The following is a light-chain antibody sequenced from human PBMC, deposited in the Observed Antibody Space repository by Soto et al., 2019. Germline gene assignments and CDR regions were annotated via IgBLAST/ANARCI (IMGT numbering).Light chain of an antibody. CDR1: SSDVGTYNL. Sequence: QSVLTQPASVSGSPGQSITISCTGTSSDVGTYNLVSWYQQHPDKAPKLIIFQGTTRPSGVSNRFSASKSGNTASLTISGLQAEDEADYYCCSYAGYSTVVFGGGTKLPVL. CDR3: CSYAGYSTVV. CDR2: QGT. J-gene: IGLJ2*01. V-gene: IGLV2-23*01.